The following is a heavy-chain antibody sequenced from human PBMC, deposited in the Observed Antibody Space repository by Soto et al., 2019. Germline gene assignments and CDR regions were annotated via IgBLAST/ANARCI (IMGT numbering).Heavy chain of an antibody. J-gene: IGHJ5*02. CDR2: NYYSGST. Sequence: QVQLQESGPGLVKPSQTLSLTCTVSGCSISSGGYYWSWIRQHQGKGLGWIGYNYYSGSTYYNPSINSRVTISVDTHKNQFALKLSSVTAADTSVYYCARSVFPWGQGTLVTVSS. CDR1: GCSISSGGYY. CDR3: ARSVFP. V-gene: IGHV4-31*03.